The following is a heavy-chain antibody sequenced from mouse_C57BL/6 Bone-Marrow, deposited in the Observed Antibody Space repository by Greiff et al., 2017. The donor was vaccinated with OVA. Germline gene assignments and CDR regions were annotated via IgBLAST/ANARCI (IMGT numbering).Heavy chain of an antibody. V-gene: IGHV2-2*01. Sequence: VKLVESGPGLVQPSQSLSITCTVSGFSLTSYGVHWVRQSPGKGLEWLGVIWSGGSTDYNAAFISRLSISKDNSKSQVFIKRNSLQADDTAIYYCARNGQLRLRYAMDYWGQGTSVTVSS. J-gene: IGHJ4*01. CDR3: ARNGQLRLRYAMDY. D-gene: IGHD3-2*02. CDR2: IWSGGST. CDR1: GFSLTSYG.